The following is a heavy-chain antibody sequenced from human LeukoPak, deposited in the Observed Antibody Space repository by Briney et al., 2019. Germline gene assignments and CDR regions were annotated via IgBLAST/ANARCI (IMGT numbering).Heavy chain of an antibody. CDR2: ISSSSSYI. CDR1: GFTFSSYS. Sequence: GGSLRLSCAASGFTFSSYSMNWVRQAPGKGLEWVSSISSSSSYIYYADSVKGRFIISRDNAKNSLYLQMNSLRAEDTAVYYCARTRSSSPNHFDYWGQGTLVTVSS. V-gene: IGHV3-21*01. D-gene: IGHD6-6*01. CDR3: ARTRSSSPNHFDY. J-gene: IGHJ4*02.